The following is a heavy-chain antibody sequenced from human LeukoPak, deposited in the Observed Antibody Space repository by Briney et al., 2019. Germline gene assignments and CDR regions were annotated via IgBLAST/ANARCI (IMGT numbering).Heavy chain of an antibody. CDR2: ISAYNGNT. V-gene: IGHV1-18*01. D-gene: IGHD4-11*01. J-gene: IGHJ4*02. Sequence: GASVKVSCKASGYTFTSYGISWVRQAPGQGLEWMGWISAYNGNTNYAQKLQGRVTMTTDTSTGTAYMELRSLRSDDTAVYYCARDLMTTVTTDFDYWGQGTLVTVSS. CDR3: ARDLMTTVTTDFDY. CDR1: GYTFTSYG.